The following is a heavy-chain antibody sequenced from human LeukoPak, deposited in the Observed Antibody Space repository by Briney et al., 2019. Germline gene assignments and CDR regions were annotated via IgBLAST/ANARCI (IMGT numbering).Heavy chain of an antibody. Sequence: SQTLSLTCAVSGGSISSGGYSWSWIRQPPGKGLEWIGYIYHSGSTYYNPSLKSRVTISVDRSKNQFSLKLSSVTAADTAVYYCARGALQYFDYWGQGTLVTVSS. D-gene: IGHD1-26*01. CDR2: IYHSGST. CDR3: ARGALQYFDY. J-gene: IGHJ4*02. V-gene: IGHV4-30-2*01. CDR1: GGSISSGGYS.